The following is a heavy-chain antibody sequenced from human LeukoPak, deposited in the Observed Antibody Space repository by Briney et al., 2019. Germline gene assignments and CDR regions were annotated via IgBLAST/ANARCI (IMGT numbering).Heavy chain of an antibody. D-gene: IGHD3-22*01. CDR3: ARSPYYYDSSGYYYGAFDI. CDR2: ISTYNGNT. V-gene: IGHV1-18*01. J-gene: IGHJ3*02. Sequence: GASVKVSCKASGYTFTSHGISWVRQAPGQGLEWMGWISTYNGNTNYAQKLQGRVSMTTDTSTSTAYMELSRLRSDDTAVYYCARSPYYYDSSGYYYGAFDIWGQGTMVTVSS. CDR1: GYTFTSHG.